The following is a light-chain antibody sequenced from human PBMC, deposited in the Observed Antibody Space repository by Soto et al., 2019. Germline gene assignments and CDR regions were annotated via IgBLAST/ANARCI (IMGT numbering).Light chain of an antibody. CDR2: DAS. V-gene: IGKV1-33*01. Sequence: DIQMTQSPSSLSASVGDRVTITCQASQDISNYLNWYQQKPGKAPKFLIYDASNLEAGVPSRFSGSGSGTDFTFTISRLQPEDIATYYCQQFDSLQMTFGQGTRLEIK. J-gene: IGKJ5*01. CDR1: QDISNY. CDR3: QQFDSLQMT.